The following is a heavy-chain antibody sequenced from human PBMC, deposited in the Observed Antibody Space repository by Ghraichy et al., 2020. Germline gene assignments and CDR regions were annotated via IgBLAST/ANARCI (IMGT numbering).Heavy chain of an antibody. CDR2: IIPIFGTA. D-gene: IGHD6-13*01. J-gene: IGHJ4*02. Sequence: SVKVSCKASGGTFSSYAISWVRQAPGQGLEWMGGIIPIFGTANYAQKFQGRVTITADESTSTAYMELSSLRAEDTAVYYCASSRYSSSLAPFDYWGQGTLVTVSS. CDR3: ASSRYSSSLAPFDY. CDR1: GGTFSSYA. V-gene: IGHV1-69*13.